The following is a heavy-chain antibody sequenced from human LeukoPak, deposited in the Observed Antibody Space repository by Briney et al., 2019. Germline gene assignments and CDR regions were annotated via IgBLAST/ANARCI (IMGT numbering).Heavy chain of an antibody. D-gene: IGHD5-12*01. CDR1: GASISSSSYF. Sequence: SETLSLTCTVSGASISSSSYFWGWIRQPPGKGLEWIGSFYYSGNTYYNPSLKSRVTISVDTSKNQFSLKLSSVTAADTAVYYCARHQGRWIKRLFEYWGQGTLVSVSS. V-gene: IGHV4-39*01. CDR3: ARHQGRWIKRLFEY. J-gene: IGHJ4*02. CDR2: FYYSGNT.